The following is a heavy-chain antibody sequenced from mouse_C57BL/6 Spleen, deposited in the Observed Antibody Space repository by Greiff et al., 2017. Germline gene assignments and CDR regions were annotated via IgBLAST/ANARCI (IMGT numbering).Heavy chain of an antibody. CDR1: GYTFTDYY. CDR2: INPNNGGT. J-gene: IGHJ2*01. Sequence: EVQLQQSGPELVKPGASVKISCKASGYTFTDYYMNWVKQSHGKSLEWIGDINPNNGGTSYNQKFKGKATLTVDKSSSTAYMELRSLTSEDSAVYYCARRGRVYYFDYWGQGTTLTVSS. CDR3: ARRGRVYYFDY. D-gene: IGHD3-1*01. V-gene: IGHV1-26*01.